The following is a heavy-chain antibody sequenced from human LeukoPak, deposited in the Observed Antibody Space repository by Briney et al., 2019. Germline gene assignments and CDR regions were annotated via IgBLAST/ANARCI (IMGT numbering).Heavy chain of an antibody. Sequence: PSETLSLTYTVSGGSISSSSYYWDWIRQPPGKGLEWIGSIYYSGSTYYNPSLKSRVTISVDTSKNQFSLKLSSVTAADTAVYYCASQASIDYWGQGTLVTVSS. CDR1: GGSISSSSYY. D-gene: IGHD4-11*01. CDR2: IYYSGST. V-gene: IGHV4-39*01. J-gene: IGHJ4*02. CDR3: ASQASIDY.